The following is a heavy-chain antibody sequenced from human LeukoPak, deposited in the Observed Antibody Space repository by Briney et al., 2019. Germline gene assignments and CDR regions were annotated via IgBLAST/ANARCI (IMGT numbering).Heavy chain of an antibody. CDR3: ARLSVSITRRFDL. CDR1: GFILSNYE. J-gene: IGHJ5*02. D-gene: IGHD3-3*01. Sequence: GGSLRLSCAPSGFILSNYEMTWVRLTPGKGLQWISYISKGGATVLYAESVKGRFTISRDNANSSLYLQMNSLRAEDTAVYFCARLSVSITRRFDLWGQGTFVTVSS. CDR2: ISKGGATV. V-gene: IGHV3-48*03.